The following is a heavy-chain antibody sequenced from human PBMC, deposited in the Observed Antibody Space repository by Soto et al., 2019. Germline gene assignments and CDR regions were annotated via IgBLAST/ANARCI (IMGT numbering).Heavy chain of an antibody. V-gene: IGHV1-3*01. D-gene: IGHD2-15*01. CDR3: ARDLSGCSGGSCYSARFDY. CDR1: GYTFTGYA. CDR2: INAGNGNT. J-gene: IGHJ4*02. Sequence: ASVNVSCKASGYTFTGYAMHWVRQAPGQRLEWMGWINAGNGNTKYSQKFQGRVTITRDTSASTAYMELSSLRSEDTAVYYCARDLSGCSGGSCYSARFDYWGQGTLVTVSS.